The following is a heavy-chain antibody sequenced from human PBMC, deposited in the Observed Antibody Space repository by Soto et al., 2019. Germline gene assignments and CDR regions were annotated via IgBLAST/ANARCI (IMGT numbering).Heavy chain of an antibody. J-gene: IGHJ4*02. D-gene: IGHD2-2*03. V-gene: IGHV4-59*08. CDR2: IYYSGST. Sequence: PSETLSLTCTVSGGSISSYYWSWIRQPPGKGLEWIGYIYYSGSTNYNPSLKSRVTISVDTSKNQFSLKLSSVTAADTAVYYCARHGYPPIFDYWGQGTLVTVSS. CDR1: GGSISSYY. CDR3: ARHGYPPIFDY.